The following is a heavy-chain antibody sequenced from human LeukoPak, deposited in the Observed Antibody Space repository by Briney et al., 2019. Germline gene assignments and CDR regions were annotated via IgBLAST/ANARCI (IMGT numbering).Heavy chain of an antibody. Sequence: GGSLRLSCAASGFTFSSYWMSWVRQAPGKGLEWVANIKQDGSEKYYVDSVKGRFTISRDNAKNSLYLQMNSLRAEDTAVYYCARGAAGTRLGAFDIWGQGTMVTVPS. CDR3: ARGAAGTRLGAFDI. CDR2: IKQDGSEK. D-gene: IGHD6-13*01. V-gene: IGHV3-7*04. CDR1: GFTFSSYW. J-gene: IGHJ3*02.